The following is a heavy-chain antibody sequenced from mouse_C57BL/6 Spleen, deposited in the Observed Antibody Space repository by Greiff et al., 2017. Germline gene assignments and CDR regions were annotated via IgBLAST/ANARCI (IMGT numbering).Heavy chain of an antibody. CDR3: ARRVYYGSSLDY. J-gene: IGHJ2*01. Sequence: VQLQQSGPELVKPGASVKISCKASGYTFTDYYMNWVKQSHGKSLEWIGDINPNNGGTSYNQKFKGKATLTVDTSSSTAYMELRSLTSEDSAVYYCARRVYYGSSLDYWGQGTTLTVSS. CDR2: INPNNGGT. CDR1: GYTFTDYY. D-gene: IGHD1-1*01. V-gene: IGHV1-26*01.